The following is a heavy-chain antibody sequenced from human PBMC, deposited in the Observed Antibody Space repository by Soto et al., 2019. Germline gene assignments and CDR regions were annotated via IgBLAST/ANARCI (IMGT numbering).Heavy chain of an antibody. Sequence: QLQLQESGPGLVKPSETLSLTCTVSGGSISSSSYYWGWIRQPPGKGLEWIGSIYYSGSTYYNPSLKSRVTLSVDTSKNQFSLKLSSVTAADTAVYYCARQAYDSSGYDLVWGQGTLVTVSS. J-gene: IGHJ4*02. CDR3: ARQAYDSSGYDLV. V-gene: IGHV4-39*01. CDR1: GGSISSSSYY. D-gene: IGHD3-22*01. CDR2: IYYSGST.